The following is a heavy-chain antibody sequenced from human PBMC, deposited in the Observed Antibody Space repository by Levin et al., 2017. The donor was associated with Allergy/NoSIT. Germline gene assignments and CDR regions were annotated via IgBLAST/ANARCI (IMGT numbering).Heavy chain of an antibody. D-gene: IGHD3-9*01. CDR1: GFTFSSYG. CDR2: IWYDGSNK. J-gene: IGHJ4*02. CDR3: AREQGGSFDWLLTRPIDY. Sequence: GGSLRLSCAASGFTFSSYGMHWVRQAPGKGLEWVAVIWYDGSNKYYADSVKGRFTISRDNSKNTLYLQMNSLRAEDTAVYYCAREQGGSFDWLLTRPIDYWGQGTLVTVSS. V-gene: IGHV3-33*01.